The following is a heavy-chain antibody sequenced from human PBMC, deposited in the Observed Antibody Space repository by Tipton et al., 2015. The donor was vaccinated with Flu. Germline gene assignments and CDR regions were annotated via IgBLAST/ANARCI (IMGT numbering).Heavy chain of an antibody. CDR1: GFTVTSSY. J-gene: IGHJ6*02. Sequence: SLRLSCAASGFTVTSSYMSWVRQAPGKGLEWVSVIYGGGTTDYADSVKGRFTISRDKSKKALYLQMGSLRAEDTAVYYCARVLGNSYYYAMDVWGQGTTVTVSS. V-gene: IGHV3-53*01. D-gene: IGHD3-10*01. CDR3: ARVLGNSYYYAMDV. CDR2: IYGGGTT.